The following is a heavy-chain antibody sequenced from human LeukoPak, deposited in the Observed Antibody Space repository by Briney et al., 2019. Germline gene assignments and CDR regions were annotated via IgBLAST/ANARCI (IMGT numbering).Heavy chain of an antibody. CDR2: ISYDGSNK. CDR3: AGSPGGYYFDY. CDR1: GFTFSSYA. J-gene: IGHJ4*02. V-gene: IGHV3-30-3*01. D-gene: IGHD3-10*01. Sequence: GGSLRLSCAASGFTFSSYAMHWVRQAPGKGLEWVAVISYDGSNKYYVDSVKGRFTISRDTSKNTLYLQMNSLRAEDTAVYYCAGSPGGYYFDYWGQGTLVTVSS.